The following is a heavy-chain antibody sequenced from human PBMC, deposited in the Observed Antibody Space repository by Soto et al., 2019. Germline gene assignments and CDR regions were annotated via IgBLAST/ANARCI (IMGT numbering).Heavy chain of an antibody. V-gene: IGHV3-33*01. CDR1: GFTFSTYA. D-gene: IGHD3-22*01. CDR3: AREGFDSGGSLRGWIDP. CDR2: IWYDGSNQ. Sequence: QVQLVESGGGVVQPGRSLRLSCAASGFTFSTYAMHWVRQAPGKGLEWVAVIWYDGSNQYYADSVKGRFTISRDNSKNTLYLQMNSLRAEDTAVYYCAREGFDSGGSLRGWIDPWGQGTLVTVSS. J-gene: IGHJ5*02.